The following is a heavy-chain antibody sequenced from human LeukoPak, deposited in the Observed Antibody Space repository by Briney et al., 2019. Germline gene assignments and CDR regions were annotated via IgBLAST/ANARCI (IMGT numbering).Heavy chain of an antibody. Sequence: GASVKVSCKASGYTFTGYYMHWVRQAPGQGLEWMGWINPNSGGTNYAQKFQGRVTMTRDTSISTAYMELRSLRSDDTAVYYCARGRAAAGPHDAFDIWGQGTMVTVSS. V-gene: IGHV1-2*02. J-gene: IGHJ3*02. CDR1: GYTFTGYY. CDR2: INPNSGGT. D-gene: IGHD6-13*01. CDR3: ARGRAAAGPHDAFDI.